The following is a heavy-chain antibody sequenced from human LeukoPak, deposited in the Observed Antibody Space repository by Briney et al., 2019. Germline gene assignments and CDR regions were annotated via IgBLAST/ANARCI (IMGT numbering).Heavy chain of an antibody. CDR1: GGSISSXXXX. J-gene: IGHJ4*02. V-gene: IGHV4-39*01. Sequence: SGGSISSXXXXXGWXXQPPXXXXXXIGSIYYSGSTYYNPSLKSRVTISVDTSKDQFSLKLSSVTAADTAVYYCAGLDCGGHYFDSWGQGILVTVSS. CDR3: AGLDCGGHYFDS. D-gene: IGHD2-21*02. CDR2: IYYSGST.